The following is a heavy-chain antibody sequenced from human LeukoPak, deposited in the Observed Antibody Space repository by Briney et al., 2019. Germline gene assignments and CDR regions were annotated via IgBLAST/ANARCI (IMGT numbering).Heavy chain of an antibody. D-gene: IGHD4-23*01. J-gene: IGHJ2*01. CDR2: IKQDGSEK. CDR1: GFTFSSYW. CDR3: ARGGGNLDLYFDL. V-gene: IGHV3-7*05. Sequence: GGSLRLSCAASGFTFSSYWMTWVRQAAGKGLEWVANIKQDGSEKYYVDSVKGRFTISRDNAENSLYLQMISLRAEDTAVYYCARGGGNLDLYFDLWGRGTLVTVSS.